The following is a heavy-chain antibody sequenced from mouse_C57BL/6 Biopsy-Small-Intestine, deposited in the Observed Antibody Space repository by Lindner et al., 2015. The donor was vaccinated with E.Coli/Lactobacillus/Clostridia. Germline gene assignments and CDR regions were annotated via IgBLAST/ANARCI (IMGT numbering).Heavy chain of an antibody. J-gene: IGHJ2*01. Sequence: VQLQESGAELVKPGASVKLSCKASGYTFTDYTIHWVKQRSGQGLEWIGWFYPGSGSIKYNEKFKDKATLTADKSSSTVYMELSRLTSEDFAVYFCARHEDYDWHFDYWGQGTTLTVSS. CDR3: ARHEDYDWHFDY. V-gene: IGHV1-62-2*01. D-gene: IGHD2-12*01. CDR2: FYPGSGSI. CDR1: GYTFTDYT.